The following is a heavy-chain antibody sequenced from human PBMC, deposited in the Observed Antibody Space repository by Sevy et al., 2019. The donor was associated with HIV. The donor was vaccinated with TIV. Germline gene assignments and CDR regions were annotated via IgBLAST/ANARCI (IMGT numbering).Heavy chain of an antibody. D-gene: IGHD3-9*01. Sequence: SETLSLTCTVSGGSVSSGSYYWSWIRQPPGKGLEWIGYIYYSGSTNYNPSLKSRVTISVDTSKNQFSLKLGSVTAADTAVYYCATDRGMSYDILTGYYEGYGMDVWGQGTTVTVSS. CDR3: ATDRGMSYDILTGYYEGYGMDV. CDR2: IYYSGST. J-gene: IGHJ6*02. CDR1: GGSVSSGSYY. V-gene: IGHV4-61*01.